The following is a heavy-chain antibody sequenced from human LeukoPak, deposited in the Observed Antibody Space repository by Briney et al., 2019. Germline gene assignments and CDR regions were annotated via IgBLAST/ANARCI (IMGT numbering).Heavy chain of an antibody. CDR3: ARSGWLSRYYFDY. V-gene: IGHV4-61*02. J-gene: IGHJ4*02. Sequence: PSQTLSLTCTVSGGSISSGSYYWSWIRQPAGKGLEWIGRIYTSGSTNYNPSLKSRVTISVDTSKNQFSLKLSSVTAADTAVYYCARSGWLSRYYFDYWGQGTLVTVSS. CDR1: GGSISSGSYY. CDR2: IYTSGST. D-gene: IGHD3-22*01.